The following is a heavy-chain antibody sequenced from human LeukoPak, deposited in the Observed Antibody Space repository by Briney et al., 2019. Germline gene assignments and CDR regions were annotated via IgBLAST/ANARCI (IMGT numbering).Heavy chain of an antibody. CDR3: ARRVSVTGPPFDY. D-gene: IGHD6-19*01. Sequence: PGESLKISCTGSGYTFPTYWIAWVRQMPGKGLEWMGIFYPANSDIRYSPSFQGQVIISADRSISTAYLQWSSLQASDTAIYYCARRVSVTGPPFDYWGQGTLVTVSS. CDR2: FYPANSDI. CDR1: GYTFPTYW. J-gene: IGHJ4*02. V-gene: IGHV5-51*01.